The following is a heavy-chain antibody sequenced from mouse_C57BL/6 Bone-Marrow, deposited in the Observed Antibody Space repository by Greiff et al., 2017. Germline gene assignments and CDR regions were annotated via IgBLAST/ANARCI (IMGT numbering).Heavy chain of an antibody. CDR1: GYTFTDYE. Sequence: QVQLKESGAELVRPGASVTLSCKASGYTFTDYEMHWVKQTPVHGLEWIGAIDPETGGTAYNQKFKGKATLTVDKSSSTAYMQLSSLTSEDSAVYFCARDYGFAYWGQGTLVTVSA. J-gene: IGHJ3*01. CDR3: ARDYGFAY. D-gene: IGHD2-4*01. CDR2: IDPETGGT. V-gene: IGHV1-15*01.